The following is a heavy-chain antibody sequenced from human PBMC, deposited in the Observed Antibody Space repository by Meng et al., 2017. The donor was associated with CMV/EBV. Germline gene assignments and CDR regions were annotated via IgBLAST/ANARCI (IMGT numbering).Heavy chain of an antibody. Sequence: ASVKVSCKASGYTLTGYYMHWVRQAPGQGLEWMGWINPNSGGTNYAQKFQGRVTMTRDTSISTAYMELSRLRSDDTAVYYCARDECSSTSCYYYWGQGTLVTVSS. CDR3: ARDECSSTSCYYY. D-gene: IGHD2-2*01. CDR1: GYTLTGYY. CDR2: INPNSGGT. J-gene: IGHJ4*02. V-gene: IGHV1-2*02.